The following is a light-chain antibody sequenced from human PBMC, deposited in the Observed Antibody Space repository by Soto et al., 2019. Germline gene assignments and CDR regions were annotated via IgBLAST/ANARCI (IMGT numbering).Light chain of an antibody. CDR3: QQYGSSLST. CDR2: ATS. CDR1: QSVSSRY. Sequence: SCRASQSVSSRYLAWYQQKSGQAPRLLIYATSSRATDIPDRFIGYGSGTDFTLTISGLEPEDFAVYYCQQYGSSLSTFGQGTKVDIK. J-gene: IGKJ1*01. V-gene: IGKV3-20*01.